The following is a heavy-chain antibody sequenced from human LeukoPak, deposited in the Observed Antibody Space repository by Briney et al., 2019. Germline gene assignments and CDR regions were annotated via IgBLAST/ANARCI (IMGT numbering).Heavy chain of an antibody. V-gene: IGHV4-39*07. CDR1: GGSISSSSYY. CDR3: ARASTNGYCSGGSCYSWAFDI. Sequence: PSETLSLTCTVSGGSISSSSYYWGWIRQPPGKGLEWIASIYYSGSTYYNPSLKSRVTISVDTSKNQFSLKLSSVTAADSAVYYCARASTNGYCSGGSCYSWAFDIWGQGTMVTVSS. D-gene: IGHD2-15*01. J-gene: IGHJ3*02. CDR2: IYYSGST.